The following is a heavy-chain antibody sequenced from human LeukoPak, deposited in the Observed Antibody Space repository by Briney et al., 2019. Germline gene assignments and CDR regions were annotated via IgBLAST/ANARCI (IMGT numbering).Heavy chain of an antibody. CDR2: INHSGST. Sequence: SETLSLTCAVYGGSFSGYYWSWIRQPPGKGLEWIGEINHSGSTNYNPSLKSRVTISVDTSKNQFSLKLSSVTAADTAVYYCAARPLRHWFDPWGQGTLVTVSS. CDR1: GGSFSGYY. V-gene: IGHV4-34*01. CDR3: AARPLRHWFDP. J-gene: IGHJ5*02. D-gene: IGHD6-6*01.